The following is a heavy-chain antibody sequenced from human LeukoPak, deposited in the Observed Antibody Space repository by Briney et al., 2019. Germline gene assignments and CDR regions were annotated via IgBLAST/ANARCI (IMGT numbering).Heavy chain of an antibody. CDR2: ISSNGGST. Sequence: PGRSLRLSCSVSGFTFSSYAMPWIRQAPGKGREYVSAISSNGGSTYYADSVKGRFTISRDNSKNPLSLQLSSLRPEDTAVYYCVKAPPRAYYFDFWGQGTLVPVSS. J-gene: IGHJ4*02. V-gene: IGHV3-64D*06. CDR3: VKAPPRAYYFDF. CDR1: GFTFSSYA.